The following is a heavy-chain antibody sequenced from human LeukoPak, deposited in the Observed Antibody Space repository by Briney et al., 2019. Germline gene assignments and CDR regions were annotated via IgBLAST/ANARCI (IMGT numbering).Heavy chain of an antibody. J-gene: IGHJ4*02. CDR2: IIPIFGTA. CDR1: GGTFSSYA. V-gene: IGHV1-69*13. CDR3: ARVRGGVRGVVWDL. D-gene: IGHD3-10*01. Sequence: ASVKVSCKASGGTFSSYAISWVRQAPGQGLEWMGGIIPIFGTANYAQKFQGRVTITADESTSTAYMELSSLRSEDTGVYYCARVRGGVRGVVWDLWGQGTLVTVSS.